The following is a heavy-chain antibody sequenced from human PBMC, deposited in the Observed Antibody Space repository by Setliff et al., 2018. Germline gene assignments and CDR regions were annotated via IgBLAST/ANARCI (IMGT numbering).Heavy chain of an antibody. CDR2: MSYDGKKT. D-gene: IGHD6-6*01. CDR3: ARGSSSYDY. CDR1: AFSFSTYV. J-gene: IGHJ4*02. Sequence: PGGSLRLSCAASAFSFSTYVVHWVRQAPGKGLEWVAVMSYDGKKTFYADSVKGRFTISRDNSKNTLYLQMNSLRAEDTAVYYCARGSSSYDYWGQGTLVTVSS. V-gene: IGHV3-30*04.